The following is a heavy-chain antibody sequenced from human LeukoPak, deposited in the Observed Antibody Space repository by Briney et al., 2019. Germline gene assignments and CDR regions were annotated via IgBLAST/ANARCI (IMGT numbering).Heavy chain of an antibody. J-gene: IGHJ3*02. CDR1: GYTFTSYD. CDR3: ARDYYGSGSYFKDAFDI. D-gene: IGHD3-10*01. Sequence: APVKVSCKASGYTFTSYDINWVRQATGQGPEWMGWMNPNSGNRGYAQEFQGRVTITRNTSISTAYMEMSRLRSEDTAVYYCARDYYGSGSYFKDAFDIWGQGTMVTVSS. CDR2: MNPNSGNR. V-gene: IGHV1-8*03.